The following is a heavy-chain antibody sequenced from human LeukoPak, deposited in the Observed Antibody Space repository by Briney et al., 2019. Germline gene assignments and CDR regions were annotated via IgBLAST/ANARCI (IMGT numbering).Heavy chain of an antibody. CDR3: ASSRSRSPIDY. CDR1: GGSISSGSYY. J-gene: IGHJ4*02. CDR2: IYTSGST. Sequence: PSETLSLTCTVSGGSISSGSYYWSWIRQPAGKGLEWIGRIYTSGSTNYNPSLKSRVTISVDTSKNQFSLKLSSVTAADTAVYYCASSRSRSPIDYWGQGTLVTVSS. V-gene: IGHV4-61*02. D-gene: IGHD6-13*01.